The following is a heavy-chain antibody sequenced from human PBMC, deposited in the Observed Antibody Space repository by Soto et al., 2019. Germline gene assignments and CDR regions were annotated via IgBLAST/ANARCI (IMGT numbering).Heavy chain of an antibody. CDR3: AIEEQLVGGGDAFDI. Sequence: GASVKVSCKASGYTFTSYGISWVRQAPGQGLEWMGWISAYNGNTNYAQKLQGRVTMTTDTSTSTAYMELRSLRSDDTAVYYCAIEEQLVGGGDAFDIWGQGTMVTVSS. V-gene: IGHV1-18*01. CDR1: GYTFTSYG. CDR2: ISAYNGNT. D-gene: IGHD6-6*01. J-gene: IGHJ3*02.